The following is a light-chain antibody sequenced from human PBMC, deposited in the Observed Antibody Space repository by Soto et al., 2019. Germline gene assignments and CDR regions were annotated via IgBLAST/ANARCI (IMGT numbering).Light chain of an antibody. V-gene: IGKV3-15*01. CDR1: QSVSSS. Sequence: EIVLTQSPGTLSLSPGERATLSCRASQSVSSSSLAWYQQKPGQAPRLLIHGASTRATGIPARFSGSGSGTEFTPTISSLQSEDFAVYYCQQYNNWPPITFGQGTRLEIK. J-gene: IGKJ5*01. CDR2: GAS. CDR3: QQYNNWPPIT.